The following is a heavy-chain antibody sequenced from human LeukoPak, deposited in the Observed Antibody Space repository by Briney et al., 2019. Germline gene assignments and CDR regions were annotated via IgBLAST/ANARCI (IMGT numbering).Heavy chain of an antibody. J-gene: IGHJ6*03. CDR2: ISVSGGST. Sequence: PGGSLRLSCAASGFTFSSNDMSWVRQAPGKGLEWVSAISVSGGSTYYADSVKGRFTISRDNSKNTLYLQMNSLRAEDTAVYYCARDPRYCSSTSCRRRYYYYMDVWGKGTTVTVSS. CDR1: GFTFSSND. CDR3: ARDPRYCSSTSCRRRYYYYMDV. V-gene: IGHV3-23*01. D-gene: IGHD2-2*01.